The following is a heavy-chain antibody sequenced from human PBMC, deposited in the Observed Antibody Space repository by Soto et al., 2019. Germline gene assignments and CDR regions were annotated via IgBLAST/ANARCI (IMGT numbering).Heavy chain of an antibody. CDR3: ARKLGVDTAMLDFDY. V-gene: IGHV1-18*01. J-gene: IGHJ4*02. D-gene: IGHD5-18*01. Sequence: QVQLVQSGAEVKKPGGSVKVSCKASGYPFTSYGISWVRQAPGQGLEGMGWISAYNGNTNYAQKLQGRVNMTTDTSTSQAYMELRSLRSDDTAVYYCARKLGVDTAMLDFDYWGQGTLVTVSS. CDR1: GYPFTSYG. CDR2: ISAYNGNT.